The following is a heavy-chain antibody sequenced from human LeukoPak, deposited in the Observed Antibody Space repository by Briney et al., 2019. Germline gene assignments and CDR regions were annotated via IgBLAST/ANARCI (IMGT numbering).Heavy chain of an antibody. CDR2: IYPGDSDT. CDR3: XXXXXXXXXXXXXLSHNWFDP. Sequence: GESLKISCQGSGYSFTSYWIGWVRQMPGKGLEWMGIIYPGDSDTRYSPSFQGQVTISADKSISTAYLQWSSLKASDTAMYYCXXXXXXXXXXXXXLSHNWFDPWGQGTLVTVSS. CDR1: GYSFTSYW. V-gene: IGHV5-51*01. J-gene: IGHJ5*02.